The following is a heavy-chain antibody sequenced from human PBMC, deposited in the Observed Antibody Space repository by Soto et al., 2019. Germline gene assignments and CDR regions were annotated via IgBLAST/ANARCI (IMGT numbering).Heavy chain of an antibody. CDR1: GGSISSYY. V-gene: IGHV4-59*01. J-gene: IGHJ4*02. CDR3: ARDMERYSYGYSYVY. D-gene: IGHD5-18*01. CDR2: IYYSGST. Sequence: PSETLSLTCTVSGGSISSYYWSWIRQPPGKGLEWIGYIYYSGSTNYNPSLKSRVTISVDTSKNQFSLKLSSVTAADTAVYYCARDMERYSYGYSYVYWGQGTLVTVSS.